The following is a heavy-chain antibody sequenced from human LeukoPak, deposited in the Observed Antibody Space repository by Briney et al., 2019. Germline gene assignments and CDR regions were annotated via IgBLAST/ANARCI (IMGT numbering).Heavy chain of an antibody. CDR2: INHSGST. V-gene: IGHV4-34*01. D-gene: IGHD3-22*01. CDR3: ARQAKVVVITVTTDYWYFDL. CDR1: GGSFSGYY. Sequence: PSETLSLTCTVYGGSFSGYYWSWIRQPPGKGLEWIGEINHSGSTNYNPSLKSRVTISVDTSKNQFSLKLSSVTAADTAVYYCARQAKVVVITVTTDYWYFDLWGRGTLVTVSS. J-gene: IGHJ2*01.